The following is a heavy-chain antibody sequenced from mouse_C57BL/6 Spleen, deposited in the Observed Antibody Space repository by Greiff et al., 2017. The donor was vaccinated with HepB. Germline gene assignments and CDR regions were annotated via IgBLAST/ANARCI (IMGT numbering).Heavy chain of an antibody. V-gene: IGHV1-64*01. CDR2: IHPNSGST. D-gene: IGHD1-1*01. CDR3: ARSGTTVVATFYYFDY. CDR1: GYTFTSYW. Sequence: QVQLQQPGAELVKPGASVKLSCKASGYTFTSYWMHWVKQRPGQGLEWIGMIHPNSGSTNYNEKFKSKATLTVDKSSSTAYMQLSSLKSEDSAVYYCARSGTTVVATFYYFDYWGQGTTLTVSS. J-gene: IGHJ2*01.